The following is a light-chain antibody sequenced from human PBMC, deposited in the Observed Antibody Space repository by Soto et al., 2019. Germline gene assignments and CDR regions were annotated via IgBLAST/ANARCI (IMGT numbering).Light chain of an antibody. CDR2: DAS. Sequence: DIQMTQSPSSLSASVGDRVTITCQASQDISNYLNWYQHKPGKAPKLLIYDASNLETGVPSRFSGSGSGTDFTFAILSLQPEDIPTYYCQQYDNLPPLTFGQGTRLVIK. V-gene: IGKV1-33*01. CDR1: QDISNY. CDR3: QQYDNLPPLT. J-gene: IGKJ5*01.